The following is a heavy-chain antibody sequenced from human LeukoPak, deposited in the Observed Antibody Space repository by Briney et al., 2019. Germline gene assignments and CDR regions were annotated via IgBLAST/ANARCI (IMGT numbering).Heavy chain of an antibody. CDR3: ARLFSSSWYRGAFDL. V-gene: IGHV4-39*01. Sequence: SETLSLTCTVSGXSISSSSYYWGWIRQPPGKGLEWIGSIYYSGNTYYNPSLKSRVTISVDTSKNQFSLKLSSVTAADTAVYYCARLFSSSWYRGAFDLWGQGIMVTVSS. D-gene: IGHD6-13*01. CDR2: IYYSGNT. CDR1: GXSISSSSYY. J-gene: IGHJ3*01.